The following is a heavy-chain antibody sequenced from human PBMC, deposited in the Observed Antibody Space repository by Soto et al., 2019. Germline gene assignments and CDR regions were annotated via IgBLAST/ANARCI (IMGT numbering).Heavy chain of an antibody. Sequence: SETLSLTCAVYGGSFSGYYWSWIRQPPGKGLEWIGEINHSGSTNYNPSLKSRVTISVDTSKNQFSLKLSSVTAADTAVYYCARDPPTARDGYNSGAFDIWGQGTMVT. D-gene: IGHD5-12*01. CDR1: GGSFSGYY. CDR3: ARDPPTARDGYNSGAFDI. V-gene: IGHV4-34*01. J-gene: IGHJ3*02. CDR2: INHSGST.